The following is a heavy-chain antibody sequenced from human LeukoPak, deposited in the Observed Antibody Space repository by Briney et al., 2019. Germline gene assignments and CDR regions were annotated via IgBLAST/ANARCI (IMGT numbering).Heavy chain of an antibody. CDR1: GYTFTSYA. V-gene: IGHV3-30*01. CDR2: ISYDGSNK. CDR3: ARALGYSGYALGDY. Sequence: GSSLRVSCAASGYTFTSYAMHWVRQAPGKGLEWMAVISYDGSNKYYADSVKGRVTMSRDTSKTTMYLQMNSLRAEDTAVYYCARALGYSGYALGDYGGQGTLVTVYS. J-gene: IGHJ4*02. D-gene: IGHD5-12*01.